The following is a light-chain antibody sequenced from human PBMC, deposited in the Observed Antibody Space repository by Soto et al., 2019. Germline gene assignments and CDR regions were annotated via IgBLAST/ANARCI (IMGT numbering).Light chain of an antibody. J-gene: IGLJ1*01. Sequence: QSALTQPASVSGSPGQSITISCTGTSSDVGGYNYVSWYQQHPGKAPKLMIYEVSNRPSGVSNRFSGSKSGNTASLTISGLQAEDEGDYFCSSGSTSTRYVFGTGTKVTVL. CDR1: SSDVGGYNY. V-gene: IGLV2-14*01. CDR3: SSGSTSTRYV. CDR2: EVS.